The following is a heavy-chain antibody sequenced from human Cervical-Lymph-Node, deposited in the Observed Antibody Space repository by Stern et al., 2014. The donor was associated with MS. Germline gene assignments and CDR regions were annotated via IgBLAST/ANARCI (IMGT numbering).Heavy chain of an antibody. J-gene: IGHJ6*02. Sequence: VQLGESGAEVKKPGSSVKISCKASGGTLNRNAFSWVRQAAGQGLEGMGGIIPISGKAAYAQKFQARLTLTAEESTGTAYMELRSLRSEDTAVFYCAITDSAWDNPFHFYGMDVWGQGTTVTVSS. CDR3: AITDSAWDNPFHFYGMDV. CDR1: GGTLNRNA. CDR2: IIPISGKA. D-gene: IGHD6-19*01. V-gene: IGHV1-69*01.